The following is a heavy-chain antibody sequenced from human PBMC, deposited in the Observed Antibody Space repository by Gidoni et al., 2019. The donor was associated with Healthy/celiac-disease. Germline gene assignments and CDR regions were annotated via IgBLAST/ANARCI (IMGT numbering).Heavy chain of an antibody. CDR1: GFTFDDYA. J-gene: IGHJ4*02. V-gene: IGHV3-9*01. CDR2: ISWNSGSI. D-gene: IGHD3-10*01. CDR3: AKAQGGLVPFDY. Sequence: EVKLVESGGGLVQPGRSLRLSCAASGFTFDDYAMHWVRQAPGKGLEWVSGISWNSGSIGYADSVKGRFTISRDNAKNSLYLQMNSLRAEDTALYYCAKAQGGLVPFDYWGQGTLVTVSS.